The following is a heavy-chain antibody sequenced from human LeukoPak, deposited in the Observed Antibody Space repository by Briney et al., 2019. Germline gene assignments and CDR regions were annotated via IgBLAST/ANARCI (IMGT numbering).Heavy chain of an antibody. CDR3: ARGSTDEGYDFWSGYDY. CDR2: IYPGDSDT. CDR1: GYSFSNYW. V-gene: IGHV5-51*01. J-gene: IGHJ4*02. D-gene: IGHD3-3*01. Sequence: GESLKISCMGSGYSFSNYWIGWVRQMPGKGLEWMGIIYPGDSDTRYSPSFQGQVTISADKSISTAYLQWSSLKASDTAMYYCARGSTDEGYDFWSGYDYWGQGTLVTVSS.